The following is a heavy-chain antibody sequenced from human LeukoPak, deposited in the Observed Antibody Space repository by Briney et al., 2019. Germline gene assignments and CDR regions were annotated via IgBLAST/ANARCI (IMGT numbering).Heavy chain of an antibody. V-gene: IGHV3-66*01. J-gene: IGHJ6*02. CDR2: ISSDGNT. Sequence: GGSLRLSCAASGFTVSSSSMNWVRLGPGKGLEWVSDISSDGNTYYADSVKGRFTISRDNSKNTLYLQMNSLRAEDTAVYYCARARSVAGTWRPPYYYYGMDVWGQGTTVTVSS. CDR1: GFTVSSSS. D-gene: IGHD2-15*01. CDR3: ARARSVAGTWRPPYYYYGMDV.